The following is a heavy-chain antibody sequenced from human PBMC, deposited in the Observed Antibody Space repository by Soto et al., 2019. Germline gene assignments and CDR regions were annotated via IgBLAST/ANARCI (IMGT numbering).Heavy chain of an antibody. Sequence: QVQLVQSGAEVKKPGASVKVSCKASGYTFTSYYMHWVRQAPGQGLEWMGIINPSGGSTSYAQKCQGRVTMXXDXSXXTVYMELSSLRSEDTAVYYCARDPDYGEPVGWFDPWGQGTLVTVSS. D-gene: IGHD4-17*01. V-gene: IGHV1-46*01. CDR3: ARDPDYGEPVGWFDP. CDR2: INPSGGST. J-gene: IGHJ5*02. CDR1: GYTFTSYY.